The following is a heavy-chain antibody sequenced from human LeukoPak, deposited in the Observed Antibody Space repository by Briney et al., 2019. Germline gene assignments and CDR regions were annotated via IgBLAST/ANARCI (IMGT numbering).Heavy chain of an antibody. CDR3: ARGGLSVAEFDY. D-gene: IGHD2-15*01. Sequence: ASVKVSCKASGYTFTGYYMHWVRQAPGQGLEWMGWINPNSGGTNYAQKFQGWVTMTRDTSISAAYMELSRLRSDDTAVYYCARGGLSVAEFDYWGQGTLVTVSS. CDR1: GYTFTGYY. J-gene: IGHJ4*02. V-gene: IGHV1-2*04. CDR2: INPNSGGT.